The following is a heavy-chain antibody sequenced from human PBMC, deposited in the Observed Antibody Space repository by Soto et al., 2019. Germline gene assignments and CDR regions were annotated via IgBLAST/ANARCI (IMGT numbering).Heavy chain of an antibody. CDR3: AKPYYFDNSGYSY. D-gene: IGHD3-22*01. V-gene: IGHV3-23*01. Sequence: PGGSLRLSCAASGFPCSSFAMSWVRQAPAKGLEWVSTIGGSGVSTDYADSVKGRFTISRDNSKNTLYLQMNSLRAEDTAVYYCAKPYYFDNSGYSYWGQGTLVTVSS. CDR1: GFPCSSFA. J-gene: IGHJ4*02. CDR2: IGGSGVST.